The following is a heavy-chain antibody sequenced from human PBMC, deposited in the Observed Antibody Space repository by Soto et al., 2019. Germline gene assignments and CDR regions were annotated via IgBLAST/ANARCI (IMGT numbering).Heavy chain of an antibody. CDR1: GFIFNNYA. V-gene: IGHV3-23*01. CDR3: AKVGDFYDFVTGYYLTGHYFDY. Sequence: SLRLSCAASGFIFNNYAMSWVRQAPGKGLEWVSFISAGGGSPNYADSVKGRVTISRDNSKNMVYLQMNSLRAEDTAVYYCAKVGDFYDFVTGYYLTGHYFDYWGQGTPVTVSS. J-gene: IGHJ4*02. D-gene: IGHD3-9*01. CDR2: ISAGGGSP.